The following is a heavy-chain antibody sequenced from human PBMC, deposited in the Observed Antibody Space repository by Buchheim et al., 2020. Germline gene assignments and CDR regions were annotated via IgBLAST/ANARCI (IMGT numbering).Heavy chain of an antibody. CDR1: GGSFSGYY. Sequence: QVQLQQWGAGLLKPSETLSLTCAVYGGSFSGYYWSWIRQPPGKGLEWIGEINHSGSTNYNPSLKSRVTISVDTSKNQFSLQLSSVTAADTAVYYCARGPVDYGDYPDTFDYWGQGTL. J-gene: IGHJ4*02. D-gene: IGHD4-17*01. V-gene: IGHV4-34*01. CDR3: ARGPVDYGDYPDTFDY. CDR2: INHSGST.